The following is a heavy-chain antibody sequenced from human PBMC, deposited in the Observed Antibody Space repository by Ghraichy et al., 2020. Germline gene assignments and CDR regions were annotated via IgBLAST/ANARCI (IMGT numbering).Heavy chain of an antibody. D-gene: IGHD2-2*01. J-gene: IGHJ4*02. CDR3: ARDNIALVTVSAASLFDS. Sequence: SETLSLTCAVYGGSFSGYFWSWIRQPPGKGLEWIGDIDYTGSTNYNPSLRSRVTISLDRSKNQLSLKVTSVTAADTAVYFCARDNIALVTVSAASLFDSWGQGTRCTVSS. CDR2: IDYTGST. V-gene: IGHV4-34*01. CDR1: GGSFSGYF.